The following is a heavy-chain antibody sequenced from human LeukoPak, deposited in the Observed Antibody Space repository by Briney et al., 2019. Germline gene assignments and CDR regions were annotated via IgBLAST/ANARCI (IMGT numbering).Heavy chain of an antibody. Sequence: GASVKVSCKASGYTFTSYGISWVRQAPGQGLEWMGWISAYNGNTNYAQKLQGRVTMTTDTSTSTAYMELRSLRSDDTAVYYCARDPQYCSSTSCYLSRFGEDNYGMDVWGQGTTVTVSS. CDR1: GYTFTSYG. J-gene: IGHJ6*02. CDR3: ARDPQYCSSTSCYLSRFGEDNYGMDV. CDR2: ISAYNGNT. V-gene: IGHV1-18*01. D-gene: IGHD2-2*01.